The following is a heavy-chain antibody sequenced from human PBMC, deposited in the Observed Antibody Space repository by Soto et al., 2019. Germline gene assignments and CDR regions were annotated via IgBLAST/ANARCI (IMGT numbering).Heavy chain of an antibody. CDR1: GFTFSGYW. D-gene: IGHD3-10*01. J-gene: IGHJ4*02. Sequence: WGSLRLSCEASGFTFSGYWMSWVRHTPGKGLEWVSSIKEDGGEKNYLDSAKGRFTISRDNAKNSLYLQMNSLRVEDTAVYYCASRTLISGSPIPFNXWGQGTPVTVSX. CDR3: ASRTLISGSPIPFNX. V-gene: IGHV3-7*01. CDR2: IKEDGGEK.